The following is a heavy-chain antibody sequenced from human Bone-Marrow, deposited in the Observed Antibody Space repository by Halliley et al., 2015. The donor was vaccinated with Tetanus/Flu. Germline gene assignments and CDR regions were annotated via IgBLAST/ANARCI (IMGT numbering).Heavy chain of an antibody. CDR1: GATFSSYA. CDR3: ANSLAARPPPDS. J-gene: IGHJ4*02. CDR2: ITPILGTA. D-gene: IGHD6-6*01. V-gene: IGHV1-69*01. Sequence: QLVQSGAEVSKPGSSVKVSCKASGATFSSYAITWVRQAPGQGLEWMGGITPILGTANYAQKFQDRVTITADESTNTAYMELTSLRSVDAAVYYSANSLAARPPPDSWGQGTLVTVAS.